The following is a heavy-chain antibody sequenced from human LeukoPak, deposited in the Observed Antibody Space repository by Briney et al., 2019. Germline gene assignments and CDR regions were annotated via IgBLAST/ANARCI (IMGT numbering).Heavy chain of an antibody. D-gene: IGHD6-19*01. CDR2: INPNSGGT. V-gene: IGHV1-2*02. CDR1: GYTFTGYY. CDR3: AISIAVAGIGFDY. J-gene: IGHJ4*02. Sequence: GASVTVSCKASGYTFTGYYMHWVRQAPGQGLEWMGWINPNSGGTNYAQKFQGRVTMTRDTSISTAYMELSRLRSDDTAVYYCAISIAVAGIGFDYWGQGTLVTVSS.